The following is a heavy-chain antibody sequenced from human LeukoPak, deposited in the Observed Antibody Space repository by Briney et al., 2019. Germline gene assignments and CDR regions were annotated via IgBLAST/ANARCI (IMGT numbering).Heavy chain of an antibody. CDR2: IYYSGST. CDR3: ARGPLGPTYFDY. D-gene: IGHD1-26*01. CDR1: GGSISSYF. J-gene: IGHJ4*02. Sequence: SETLSLTCTVSGGSISSYFCSWIRQPPGKGLEWIGYIYYSGSTNYNPSLKSRVTISVDTSENQFSLKLSSVTAADTAVYYCARGPLGPTYFDYWGQGTLVTVSS. V-gene: IGHV4-59*08.